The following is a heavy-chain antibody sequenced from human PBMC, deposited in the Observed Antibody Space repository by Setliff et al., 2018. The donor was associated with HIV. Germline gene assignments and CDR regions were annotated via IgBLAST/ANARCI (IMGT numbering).Heavy chain of an antibody. CDR2: ISGFNGNT. D-gene: IGHD6-19*01. V-gene: IGHV1-18*01. J-gene: IGHJ3*02. Sequence: GASVKVSCKASGYSFARYGLSWVRQAPGQGLEWMGWISGFNGNTKYAQSFQDRVAMTTETATSTADMEMRSLRSDDTAVYFCARVPYRSAWLSGGHDAFDIWGQGTMVTVSS. CDR3: ARVPYRSAWLSGGHDAFDI. CDR1: GYSFARYG.